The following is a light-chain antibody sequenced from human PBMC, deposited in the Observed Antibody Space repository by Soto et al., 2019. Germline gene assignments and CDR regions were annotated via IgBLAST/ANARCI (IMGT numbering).Light chain of an antibody. J-gene: IGKJ4*01. CDR3: QQRSNWPLT. CDR1: QSVSSY. Sequence: EIVLTQSPATLSLSPGERATLSCRASQSVSSYLAWYQQKPGQAPRLLIYDASNRATGIPARFSGSGSGTDFPLPISSLVPKFFAVYYCQQRSNWPLTFGGGTRVDIK. CDR2: DAS. V-gene: IGKV3-11*01.